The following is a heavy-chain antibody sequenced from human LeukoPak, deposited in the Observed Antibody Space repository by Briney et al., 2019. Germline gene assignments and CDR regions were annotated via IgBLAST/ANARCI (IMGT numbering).Heavy chain of an antibody. Sequence: PGGSLRLSCAASGFSFRNYWMGWVRQAPGKGLGWMANTKPDGSAEYYADSVRGRFTASRDNANNLLYLQMNRLRAEDTAVYYCARDGGLHTNFDYWGQGTLLTVSS. V-gene: IGHV3-7*01. CDR1: GFSFRNYW. CDR2: TKPDGSAE. J-gene: IGHJ4*02. CDR3: ARDGGLHTNFDY. D-gene: IGHD2-15*01.